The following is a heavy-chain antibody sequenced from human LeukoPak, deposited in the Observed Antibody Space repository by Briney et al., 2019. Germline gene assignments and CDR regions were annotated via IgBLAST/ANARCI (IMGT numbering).Heavy chain of an antibody. Sequence: PGGSLRHSCAASGFTFSSYAMSWVRQAPGKGLEWVSAISGSGGSTYYADSVKGRFTISRDNSKNTLYLQMNSLRAEDTAVYYCACVSWYEYYFDYWGQGTLVTVSS. V-gene: IGHV3-23*01. CDR2: ISGSGGST. CDR3: ACVSWYEYYFDY. J-gene: IGHJ4*02. D-gene: IGHD6-13*01. CDR1: GFTFSSYA.